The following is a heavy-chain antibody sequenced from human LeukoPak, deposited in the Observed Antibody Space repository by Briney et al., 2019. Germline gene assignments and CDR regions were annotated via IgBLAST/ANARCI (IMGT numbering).Heavy chain of an antibody. CDR2: IHFSGST. CDR1: GGSMNSYY. D-gene: IGHD1-26*01. J-gene: IGHJ5*02. Sequence: PSETLSLTCGVSGGSMNSYYWSWIRQPPGKGLEWIGYIHFSGSTSYNPSLKSRVTISLDTSKNQFSLKLNSVSAADTAVYYCARYTGSDSGRWLDPWSQGTLVTVSS. CDR3: ARYTGSDSGRWLDP. V-gene: IGHV4-59*01.